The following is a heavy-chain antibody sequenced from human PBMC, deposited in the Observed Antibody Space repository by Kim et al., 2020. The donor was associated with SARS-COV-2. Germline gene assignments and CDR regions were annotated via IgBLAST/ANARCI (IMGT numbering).Heavy chain of an antibody. V-gene: IGHV4-30-2*01. Sequence: SETLSLTCAVSGGSISSGGYSWSWIRQPPGKGLEWIGYIYHSGSTYYNPSLKSRVTISVDRSKNQFSLKLSSVTAADTAVYYCARDIAAAGSWFDPWGQGTLVTVSS. CDR1: GGSISSGGYS. CDR3: ARDIAAAGSWFDP. CDR2: IYHSGST. J-gene: IGHJ5*02. D-gene: IGHD6-13*01.